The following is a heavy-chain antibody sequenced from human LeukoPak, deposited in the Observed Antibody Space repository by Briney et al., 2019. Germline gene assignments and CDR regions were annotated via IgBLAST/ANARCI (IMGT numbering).Heavy chain of an antibody. J-gene: IGHJ4*02. V-gene: IGHV3-74*01. Sequence: GGSLRLSCTASGFTFSSYWMHWLRQAPGKGLEWVSRINDDESSRSYAGSVKGRFTISRDNAKNTLYLQMNSLRADDTAVYDCARTYYYDSDGYYYDYFDYWGQGTLVTVSS. CDR2: INDDESSR. CDR1: GFTFSSYW. CDR3: ARTYYYDSDGYYYDYFDY. D-gene: IGHD3-22*01.